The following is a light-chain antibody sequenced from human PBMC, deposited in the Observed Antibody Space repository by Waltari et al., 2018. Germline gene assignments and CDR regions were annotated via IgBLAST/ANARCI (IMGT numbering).Light chain of an antibody. CDR1: QSMSSW. J-gene: IGKJ1*01. Sequence: TCRASQSMSSWVAWVQQKPGKAPQLRILKASSLERGRPSRFSGRRSGTDCTVTISRLQPEDYATDYCQQYYSYPRTFGQGTKVELK. CDR3: QQYYSYPRT. CDR2: KAS. V-gene: IGKV1-5*03.